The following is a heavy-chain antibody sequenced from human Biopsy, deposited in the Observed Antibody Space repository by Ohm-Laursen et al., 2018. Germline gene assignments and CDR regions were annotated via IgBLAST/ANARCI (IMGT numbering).Heavy chain of an antibody. CDR2: SIPILGTG. CDR1: GGTFSNYG. V-gene: IGHV1-69*06. J-gene: IGHJ1*01. Sequence: SVKVSCKSPGGTFSNYGVNWVRQAPGQGLEWLGGSIPILGTGNYAQKFQDRVTVAADTSTSTATMELRSLRSDDTAVYYCATKLTGYFHHWGQGTLVIVSS. CDR3: ATKLTGYFHH. D-gene: IGHD3-9*01.